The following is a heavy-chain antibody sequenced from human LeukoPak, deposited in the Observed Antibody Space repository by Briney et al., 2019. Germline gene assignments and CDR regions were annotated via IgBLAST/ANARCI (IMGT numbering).Heavy chain of an antibody. CDR3: ARYGSGSYFSRSRYGMDV. CDR1: GGSINNHY. D-gene: IGHD3-10*01. Sequence: SETLSLTCTVSGGSINNHYWSWIRQPPGQGLEWIGYIYYSGSTNYNPSLKSRVTISVDTSKNQFSLKLSSVTAADTAVYYCARYGSGSYFSRSRYGMDVWGQGTTVTVSS. J-gene: IGHJ6*02. V-gene: IGHV4-59*11. CDR2: IYYSGST.